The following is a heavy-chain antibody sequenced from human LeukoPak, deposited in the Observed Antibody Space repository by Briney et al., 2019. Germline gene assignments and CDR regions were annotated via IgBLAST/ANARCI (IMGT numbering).Heavy chain of an antibody. J-gene: IGHJ6*02. CDR1: GFTFNNYA. D-gene: IGHD3-16*01. CDR2: ISGSGGNT. V-gene: IGHV3-23*01. Sequence: GGSLRLSCAASGFTFNNYAMSWVRQAPGKGLEWVSAISGSGGNTYYSDSVKGRFTISRDNAKNSLYLQMSNLRAEDTAVYFCARGGGLDVWGQGATVTVSS. CDR3: ARGGGLDV.